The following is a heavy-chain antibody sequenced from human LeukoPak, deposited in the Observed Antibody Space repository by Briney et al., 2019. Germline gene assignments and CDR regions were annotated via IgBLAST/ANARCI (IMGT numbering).Heavy chain of an antibody. CDR2: ISGSGGST. J-gene: IGHJ4*02. Sequence: GGSLRLSCAASGFTFSKYGMSWVRQAPGKGLEWVSAISGSGGSTYYADSVKGRFTISRDNSKHTLYLQMNSLRAEDTAVYYCARDTYGSGSYYNAPLDYWGQGTLVAVSS. D-gene: IGHD3-10*01. CDR3: ARDTYGSGSYYNAPLDY. V-gene: IGHV3-23*01. CDR1: GFTFSKYG.